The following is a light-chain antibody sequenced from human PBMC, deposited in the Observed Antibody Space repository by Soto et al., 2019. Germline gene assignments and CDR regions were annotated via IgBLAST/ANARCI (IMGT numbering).Light chain of an antibody. CDR3: QQYNKWPRT. CDR1: QSLSTRS. CDR2: EAS. Sequence: EIVLTQSPGPLSLSPGERLTLSCRTSQSLSTRSLAWYQQKPGQAPSLIIYEASTRAPGTPDRFSGSGSGTDCTLTVSRLEPEDVAVYHCQQYNKWPRTLGQGTKVDIK. V-gene: IGKV3-20*01. J-gene: IGKJ1*01.